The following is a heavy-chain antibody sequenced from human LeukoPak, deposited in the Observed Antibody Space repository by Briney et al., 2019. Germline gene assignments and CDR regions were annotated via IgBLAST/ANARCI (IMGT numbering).Heavy chain of an antibody. V-gene: IGHV3-72*01. CDR2: IRVKASSYTT. J-gene: IGHJ4*02. CDR1: GFTFSDYL. Sequence: GGSLRLSCGASGFTFSDYLMDWVRQTPGKGREWVARIRVKASSYTTEYAASVEGRFIISRDDSKSSLYMQMNSLKGEDTAVYYCAAGARGSAPFDYWGQGTPVTVSS. D-gene: IGHD6-19*01. CDR3: AAGARGSAPFDY.